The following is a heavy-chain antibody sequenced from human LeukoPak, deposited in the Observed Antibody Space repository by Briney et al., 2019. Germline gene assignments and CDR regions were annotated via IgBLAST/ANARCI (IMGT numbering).Heavy chain of an antibody. Sequence: GGPLRLSCAASGFTFSRYAMCWVREAPGKGLEWGSAISCSGGSTYYADSVKGRFTISRDNTNTTLYLQMNSLTAENAAVNDIAKDFSGYGDYELFDPWGQGTLVTVSS. D-gene: IGHD4-17*01. CDR2: ISCSGGST. CDR3: AKDFSGYGDYELFDP. CDR1: GFTFSRYA. V-gene: IGHV3-23*01. J-gene: IGHJ5*02.